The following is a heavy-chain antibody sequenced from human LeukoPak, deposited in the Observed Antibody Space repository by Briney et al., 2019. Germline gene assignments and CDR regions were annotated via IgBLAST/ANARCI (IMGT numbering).Heavy chain of an antibody. V-gene: IGHV1-46*01. D-gene: IGHD6-13*01. Sequence: ASVKVSCKASGYTFTSYYMHWVRQAPGQGLEWMGIINPSSSSTTYAQNFQGRVTMTRDTSISTAYMELSRLRSDDTAVYYCARPPQRAAAGLFDVFDIWGQGTMVTVSS. CDR3: ARPPQRAAAGLFDVFDI. CDR1: GYTFTSYY. J-gene: IGHJ3*02. CDR2: INPSSSST.